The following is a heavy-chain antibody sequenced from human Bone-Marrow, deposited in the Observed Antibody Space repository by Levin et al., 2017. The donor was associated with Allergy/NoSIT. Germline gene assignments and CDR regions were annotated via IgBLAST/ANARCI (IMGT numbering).Heavy chain of an antibody. Sequence: GESLKISCAASGFTFSSYSMNWVRQAPGKGLEWVSSISSSSSYIYYADSVKGRFTISRDNAKNSLYLQMNSLRAEDTAVYYCARRLEAAAPGDYWGQGTLVTVSS. V-gene: IGHV3-21*01. CDR2: ISSSSSYI. CDR3: ARRLEAAAPGDY. D-gene: IGHD6-13*01. J-gene: IGHJ4*02. CDR1: GFTFSSYS.